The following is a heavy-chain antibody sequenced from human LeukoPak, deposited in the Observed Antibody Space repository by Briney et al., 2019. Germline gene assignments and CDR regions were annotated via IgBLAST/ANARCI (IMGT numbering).Heavy chain of an antibody. CDR1: GFTFSSYW. CDR2: IKEDGTEK. CDR3: AREVVLSTSAWFEY. V-gene: IGHV3-7*01. J-gene: IGHJ4*02. D-gene: IGHD3-22*01. Sequence: GGSLRLSCAVSGFTFSSYWMSWVRQAPGKGLEWVANIKEDGTEKYYQDSVKGRFTISRDNAKNSLYLQMNSLRAEDTAVYYCAREVVLSTSAWFEYWGQGTLVTVSS.